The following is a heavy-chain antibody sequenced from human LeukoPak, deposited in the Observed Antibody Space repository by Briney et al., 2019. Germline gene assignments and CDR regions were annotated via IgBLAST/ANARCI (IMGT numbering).Heavy chain of an antibody. CDR2: ISYDGSNK. D-gene: IGHD5-18*01. V-gene: IGHV3-30*04. Sequence: GRSLRLSCAASGFTFSSYAMHWVRQAPGKGLEWVAVISYDGSNKYYADSVKGRFTISRDNSKNTLYPQMNSLRAEDTAVYYCARGYSYGSDHWGQGTLVTVSS. J-gene: IGHJ4*02. CDR1: GFTFSSYA. CDR3: ARGYSYGSDH.